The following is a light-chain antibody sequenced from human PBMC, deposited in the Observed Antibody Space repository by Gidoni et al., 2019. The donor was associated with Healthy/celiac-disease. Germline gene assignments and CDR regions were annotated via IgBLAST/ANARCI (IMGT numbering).Light chain of an antibody. J-gene: IGKJ1*01. CDR2: DAS. CDR3: QQYNSYLWT. V-gene: IGKV1-5*01. Sequence: DIQMTQSPSTLSASVGDRVNITCRASQSISSWLAWYQQKPGKAPKLLIYDASSLESRVPSRFSGSGSGTEFTLTISSLQPDDFATYYCQQYNSYLWTFGQGTKVEI. CDR1: QSISSW.